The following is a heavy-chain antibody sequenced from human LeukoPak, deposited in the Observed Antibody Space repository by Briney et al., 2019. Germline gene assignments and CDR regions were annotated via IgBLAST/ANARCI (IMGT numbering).Heavy chain of an antibody. D-gene: IGHD6-19*01. CDR1: GGSISSYY. V-gene: IGHV4-59*12. CDR3: ARDQQWGGGLDY. Sequence: SETLSLTCTVSGGSISSYYWSWIRQPPGKGLEWIGYIYYSGSTNYNPSLKSRVTISVDTSKNQFSLKLSSVTAADTAVYYCARDQQWGGGLDYWGQGTLVTVSS. CDR2: IYYSGST. J-gene: IGHJ4*02.